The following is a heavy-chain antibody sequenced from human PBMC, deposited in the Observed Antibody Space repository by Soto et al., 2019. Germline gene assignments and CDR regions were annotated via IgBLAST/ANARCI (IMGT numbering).Heavy chain of an antibody. Sequence: QVQLVESGGGVVQPGRSLRLSCAASGFTFSSYGMHWVRQAPGKGLEWVAVIWYDGSNKYYADSVKGRFTISRDNSKNTLYLQMNSLRAEDTAVYYCAREGVVVPAAKSGMDVWGQGTTVIVSS. D-gene: IGHD2-2*01. J-gene: IGHJ6*02. CDR1: GFTFSSYG. V-gene: IGHV3-33*01. CDR3: AREGVVVPAAKSGMDV. CDR2: IWYDGSNK.